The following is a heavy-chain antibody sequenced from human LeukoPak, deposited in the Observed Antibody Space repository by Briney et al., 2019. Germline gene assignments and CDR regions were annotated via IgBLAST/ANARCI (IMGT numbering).Heavy chain of an antibody. J-gene: IGHJ5*02. V-gene: IGHV3-23*01. Sequence: GGSLRLSCAASGFTFSSYAMSWVRQTPGKGLEWVSSISKSGGSTYYADSVKGRFTISRDNAKNTLYLQMNSLRAEDTAVYYCARDLDGYRSGNGAWGQGTLVTVSS. CDR1: GFTFSSYA. D-gene: IGHD5-12*01. CDR3: ARDLDGYRSGNGA. CDR2: ISKSGGST.